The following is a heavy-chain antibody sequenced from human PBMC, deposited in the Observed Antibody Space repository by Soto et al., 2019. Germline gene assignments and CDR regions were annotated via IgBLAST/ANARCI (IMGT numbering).Heavy chain of an antibody. CDR2: VYINGST. V-gene: IGHV4-59*01. Sequence: PSETLSLTCTVSGGSISSNYWTWIRQPPGKGLEWIGYVYINGSTNYNPSLKSRVTISEDTSKSQFSLKVNSMTAADTAVYYCARYRRGAVAGYTLDNWGQGILVTVS. CDR1: GGSISSNY. J-gene: IGHJ4*02. CDR3: ARYRRGAVAGYTLDN. D-gene: IGHD6-13*01.